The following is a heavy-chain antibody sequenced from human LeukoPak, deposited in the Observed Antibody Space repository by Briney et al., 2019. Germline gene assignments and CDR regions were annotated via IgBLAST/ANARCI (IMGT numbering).Heavy chain of an antibody. V-gene: IGHV3-30*04. J-gene: IGHJ4*02. CDR3: ARDGGYNWNYGPIDY. Sequence: GGSLRLSCTASGFNLTNYAMHWVRQAPGKGLEWVTLISYSGDNTYYADSVKGRFTFSRDKAKNTLYLQMNSLRPEDSAFYYCARDGGYNWNYGPIDYWGQGTLVTVSS. CDR1: GFNLTNYA. D-gene: IGHD1-7*01. CDR2: ISYSGDNT.